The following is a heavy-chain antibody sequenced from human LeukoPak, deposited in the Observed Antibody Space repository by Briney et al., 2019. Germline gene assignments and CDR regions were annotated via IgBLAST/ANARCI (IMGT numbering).Heavy chain of an antibody. J-gene: IGHJ4*02. Sequence: GGSLRLSCAASGFTFSSYWMSWVRQAPGKGLEWVANIKQDGSDKNYVDSVEGRFTISRDNAKKSLYLQMNSLRAEDTAVYYCARDRLRYCSSTSCYSYYFDYWGQGTLVTVSS. CDR3: ARDRLRYCSSTSCYSYYFDY. D-gene: IGHD2-2*01. V-gene: IGHV3-7*01. CDR2: IKQDGSDK. CDR1: GFTFSSYW.